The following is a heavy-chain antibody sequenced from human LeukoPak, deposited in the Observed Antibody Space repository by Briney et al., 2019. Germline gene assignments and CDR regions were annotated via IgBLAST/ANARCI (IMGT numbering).Heavy chain of an antibody. CDR3: ARSDTAMVSGGTGAFDI. Sequence: SETLSLTCAVYGGSFSGYYWRWIRQPPGKGLEWIGENNHRGSTNYNPSLKSRVSISVDTSKNQISLKLSSVTAADTAVYYCARSDTAMVSGGTGAFDIWGQGTMGTVSS. J-gene: IGHJ3*02. V-gene: IGHV4-34*01. CDR1: GGSFSGYY. D-gene: IGHD5-18*01. CDR2: NNHRGST.